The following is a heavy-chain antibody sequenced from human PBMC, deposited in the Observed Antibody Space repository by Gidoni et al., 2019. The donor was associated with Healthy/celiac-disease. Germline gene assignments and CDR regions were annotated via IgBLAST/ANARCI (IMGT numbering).Heavy chain of an antibody. V-gene: IGHV1-58*01. CDR3: AAIRFLEWPSGMDV. Sequence: QRQLVQSGHEVKKPGNAVKVSGKAAGCTVTSSAVQWVRQARGQRLEWIGWIVVGSCNTNYAQNFPDRVTLPRAMSTSTAYMELSSLRSEDTAVYYCAAIRFLEWPSGMDVLGQGTTVTVSS. CDR1: GCTVTSSA. D-gene: IGHD3-3*01. J-gene: IGHJ6*02. CDR2: IVVGSCNT.